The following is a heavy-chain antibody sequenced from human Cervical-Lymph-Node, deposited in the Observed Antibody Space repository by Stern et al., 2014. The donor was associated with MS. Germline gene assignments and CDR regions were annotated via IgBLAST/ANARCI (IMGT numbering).Heavy chain of an antibody. Sequence: QVQLVQSGGGVVQPGRSLRLSCAASGLTFSRNGMHWVRQAPGKGLEWVAVIWIDRSNDKYVDSVKGRFTISRDNSKNTLYLQMISLRVEDTAVYYCVAYASGDNINHWGQGTLVTVSS. V-gene: IGHV3-33*03. J-gene: IGHJ5*02. CDR2: IWIDRSND. CDR3: VAYASGDNINH. CDR1: GLTFSRNG. D-gene: IGHD6-19*01.